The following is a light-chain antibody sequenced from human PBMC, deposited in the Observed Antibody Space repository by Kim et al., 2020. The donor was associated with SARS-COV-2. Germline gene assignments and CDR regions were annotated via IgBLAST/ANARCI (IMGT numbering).Light chain of an antibody. CDR3: QHHNNWPPYT. Sequence: GSQGESATLSCRASQTVGSHLAWYQQKPGQAPRLLIYSASTRATGIPPRFRGSGSGTEFTLTISSLQSEDSAIYYCQHHNNWPPYTFGQGTKLEI. CDR2: SAS. V-gene: IGKV3-15*01. J-gene: IGKJ2*01. CDR1: QTVGSH.